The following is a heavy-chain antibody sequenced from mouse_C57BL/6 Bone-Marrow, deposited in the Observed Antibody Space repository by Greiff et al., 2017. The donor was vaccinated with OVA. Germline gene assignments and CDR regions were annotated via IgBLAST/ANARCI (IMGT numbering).Heavy chain of an antibody. CDR2: IYPRSGNT. J-gene: IGHJ3*01. Sequence: VQLQQSGAELVRPGASVKLSCKASGYTFTSYGISWVKQRTGQGLEWIGEIYPRSGNTYYNEKFKGKATLTADKSSSTAYMELRSLTSEDSAVYFCASSYYGSSYAAYWGQGTLVTVSA. CDR1: GYTFTSYG. CDR3: ASSYYGSSYAAY. V-gene: IGHV1-81*01. D-gene: IGHD1-1*01.